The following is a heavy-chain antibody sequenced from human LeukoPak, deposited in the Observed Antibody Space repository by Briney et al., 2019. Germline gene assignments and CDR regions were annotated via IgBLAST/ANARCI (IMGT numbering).Heavy chain of an antibody. J-gene: IGHJ4*02. V-gene: IGHV3-23*01. D-gene: IGHD6-19*01. CDR2: ISGSGGST. Sequence: GGSLRLSCAASGFTFSSYAVSWVRQAPGKGLEWVSGISGSGGSTYYADSVKGRFTISRDNSKNTLYLQMNSLRAEDTAVYYCAKKGGYSSGRSDYWGQGTLVTVSS. CDR3: AKKGGYSSGRSDY. CDR1: GFTFSSYA.